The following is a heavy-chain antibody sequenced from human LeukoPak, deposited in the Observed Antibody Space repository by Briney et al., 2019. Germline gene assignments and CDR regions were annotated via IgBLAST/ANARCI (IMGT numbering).Heavy chain of an antibody. CDR1: GFTFSRYP. CDR3: ARDLGGPDY. V-gene: IGHV3-21*01. CDR2: ISSDTPNK. J-gene: IGHJ4*02. D-gene: IGHD3-16*01. Sequence: GGSLGLSFPTPGFTFSRYPINWIRQAPGKGLEWVSFISSDTPNKNYADSVKGRFTISRDNAKNSVYLQLNSLGAEDTAMYYCARDLGGPDYWGQGTLVTVSS.